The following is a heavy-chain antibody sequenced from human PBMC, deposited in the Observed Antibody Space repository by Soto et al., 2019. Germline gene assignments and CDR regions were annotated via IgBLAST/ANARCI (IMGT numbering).Heavy chain of an antibody. J-gene: IGHJ1*01. CDR2: TYYRSKWYN. Sequence: QVQLQQSEPGLVKPSQTLSLTCAISGDSVSSSSVTWNWIRQSPSRGLEWLGRTYYRSKWYNDFAESVTSRIPIYPDTAKNQFSLHWNSVTPEDTAVYYCVRLIGNSWLDFWGQGTLVTVSS. CDR1: GDSVSSSSVT. D-gene: IGHD3-22*01. CDR3: VRLIGNSWLDF. V-gene: IGHV6-1*01.